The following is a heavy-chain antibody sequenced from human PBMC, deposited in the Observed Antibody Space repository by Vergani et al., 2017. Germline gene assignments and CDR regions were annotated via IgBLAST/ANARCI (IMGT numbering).Heavy chain of an antibody. CDR2: ISSSSSYI. CDR3: ARDYCSSTSCYYYYGMDV. V-gene: IGHV3-21*01. J-gene: IGHJ6*02. Sequence: EVQLVESGGGLVKPGGSLRLSCAASGFTFSSYSMNWVRQAPGKGLEWGSSISSSSSYIYYADSVKGRFTISGDNAKNSLYLQMNSLRAEDTAVYYCARDYCSSTSCYYYYGMDVWGQGTTVTVSS. CDR1: GFTFSSYS. D-gene: IGHD2-2*01.